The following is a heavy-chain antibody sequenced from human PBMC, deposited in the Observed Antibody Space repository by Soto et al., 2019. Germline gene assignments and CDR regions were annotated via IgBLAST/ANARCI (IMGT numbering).Heavy chain of an antibody. D-gene: IGHD4-17*01. J-gene: IGHJ4*02. V-gene: IGHV3-23*01. CDR3: ARDRYGDPLWGQDDFDY. Sequence: EVKLLESGGGLVQPGGSLRLSCAASGFTFSSYAMSWVRQAPGKGLEWVSTISDSGNSTYSADSVKGRFTISRDNSKNTLYLQMNSLRAEDTAVYYCARDRYGDPLWGQDDFDYWGQGTLVTVSS. CDR2: ISDSGNST. CDR1: GFTFSSYA.